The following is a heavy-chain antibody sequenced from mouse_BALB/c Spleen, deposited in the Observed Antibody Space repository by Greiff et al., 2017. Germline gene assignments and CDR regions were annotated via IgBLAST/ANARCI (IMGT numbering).Heavy chain of an antibody. CDR2: ILPGSGST. CDR1: GYTFSSYW. Sequence: QVQLQQSGAELMKPGASVKISCKATGYTFSSYWIEWVKQRPGHGLEWIGEILPGSGSTNYNEKFKGKATFTADTSSNTAYMQLSSLTSEDSAVYYCARGYYDNYFAYWGQGTLVTVSA. D-gene: IGHD2-1*01. V-gene: IGHV1-9*01. J-gene: IGHJ3*01. CDR3: ARGYYDNYFAY.